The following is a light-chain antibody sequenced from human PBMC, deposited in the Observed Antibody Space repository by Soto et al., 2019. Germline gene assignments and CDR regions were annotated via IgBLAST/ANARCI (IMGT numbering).Light chain of an antibody. Sequence: EIVMTQSPATLSLSPGERAALSCRASQGISSELAWYQQKPGQPPRLLIYGASTRATGVPARFTGSGSGLDFTLIISGLQSEDFAVYYCQQGHNWPLTFGQGTRLEI. CDR1: QGISSE. CDR3: QQGHNWPLT. V-gene: IGKV3-15*01. CDR2: GAS. J-gene: IGKJ2*01.